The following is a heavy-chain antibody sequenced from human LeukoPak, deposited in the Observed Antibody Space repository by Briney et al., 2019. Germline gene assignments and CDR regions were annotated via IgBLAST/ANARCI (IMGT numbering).Heavy chain of an antibody. J-gene: IGHJ4*02. CDR3: AKDRYGSGANYFDY. CDR2: VLFDGTNE. CDR1: GFSFSSYA. V-gene: IGHV3-30*18. D-gene: IGHD3-10*01. Sequence: GGSLRLSCAASGFSFSSYAMHWVRQAPGKGLEWVAFVLFDGTNEQYTDSVKGRFSISRDNSNNTLYLQMSSLTTEDTAVYYCAKDRYGSGANYFDYWGQGTLVTVSS.